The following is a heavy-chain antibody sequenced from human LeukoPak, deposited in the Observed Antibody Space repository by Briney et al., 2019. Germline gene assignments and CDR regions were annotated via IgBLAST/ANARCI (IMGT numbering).Heavy chain of an antibody. V-gene: IGHV1-18*01. D-gene: IGHD2-21*02. J-gene: IGHJ6*02. CDR3: AREPPLAAPLLFYYYYYGMDV. Sequence: ASVKVSCKASGYTFTSYGISWVRQAPGQGLEWMGWISAYNGNTNYAQKLQGRVTMTTDTSTSTAYMELRSLRSDDTAVYYCAREPPLAAPLLFYYYYYGMDVWGQGTTVTVSS. CDR2: ISAYNGNT. CDR1: GYTFTSYG.